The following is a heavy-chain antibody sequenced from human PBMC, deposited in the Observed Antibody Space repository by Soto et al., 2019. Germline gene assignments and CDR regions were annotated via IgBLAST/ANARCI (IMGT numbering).Heavy chain of an antibody. D-gene: IGHD1-1*01. Sequence: ASVKVSCKASGGTFSSYAISWVRQAPGQGLEWMGWINPDSGGANYAQKFQGRVTMTRDTSIRTAFLEVNRLRYDDTAVYYCEAFTGTTISLWGQGTLVTVSS. J-gene: IGHJ4*02. CDR3: EAFTGTTISL. CDR2: INPDSGGA. V-gene: IGHV1-2*02. CDR1: GGTFSSYA.